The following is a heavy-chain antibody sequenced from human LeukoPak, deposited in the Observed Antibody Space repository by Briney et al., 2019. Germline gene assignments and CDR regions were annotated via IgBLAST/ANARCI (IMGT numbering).Heavy chain of an antibody. D-gene: IGHD6-19*01. CDR1: ELTLHNNY. V-gene: IGHV3-53*01. CDR3: ARVGSYSSGWKPFDY. CDR2: IYSGGNT. J-gene: IGHJ4*02. Sequence: GWSLSLLHAASELTLHNNYMSWVRQAPAKGLEGVSIIYSGGNTYYADSVKGRFTISRDNSKNTVYLQMNSLRAEDTAVYYCARVGSYSSGWKPFDYWGQGTLVTVSS.